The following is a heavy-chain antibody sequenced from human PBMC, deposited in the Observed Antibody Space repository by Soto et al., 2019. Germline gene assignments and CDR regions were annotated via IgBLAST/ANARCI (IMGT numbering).Heavy chain of an antibody. CDR3: AKYRGEELLGTDGMCV. Sequence: QVQLVESGGGVVQPGRSLRLSCAASGFTFSSYGMHWVRQAPGKGLEWVAVISYDASNKYYADSVKGLFTISSDNSKKTLYMQVNSLRAEDTAVYYCAKYRGEELLGTDGMCVWGQGTTVIVSS. CDR2: ISYDASNK. D-gene: IGHD1-26*01. V-gene: IGHV3-30*18. CDR1: GFTFSSYG. J-gene: IGHJ6*02.